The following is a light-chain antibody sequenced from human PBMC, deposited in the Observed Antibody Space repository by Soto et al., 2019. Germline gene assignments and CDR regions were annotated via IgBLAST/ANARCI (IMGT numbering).Light chain of an antibody. CDR2: GTS. CDR1: QSVATN. Sequence: EAVLTQSPATLSVSPGERATLSCRASQSVATNLAWYQQRPGQAPRLLIYGTSTRATGLPARFSGSRSGTEFTLTITSLQSEDFATYYCQQLRMYPPTFGGGTKVDIK. V-gene: IGKV3-15*01. CDR3: QQLRMYPPT. J-gene: IGKJ4*01.